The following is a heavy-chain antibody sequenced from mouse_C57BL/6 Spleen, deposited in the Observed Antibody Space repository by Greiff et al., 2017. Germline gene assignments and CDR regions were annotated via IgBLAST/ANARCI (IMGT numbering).Heavy chain of an antibody. Sequence: VQLQQSGAELARPGASVKMSCKASGYTFTSYTMHWVKQRPGQGLEWIGYINPSSGYTKYNQKFKDKATLTADKSSSTAYMQLSSLTSEDSAVYYCARSGDYDVNDYWGQGTTLTVSS. D-gene: IGHD2-4*01. CDR2: INPSSGYT. V-gene: IGHV1-4*01. CDR3: ARSGDYDVNDY. J-gene: IGHJ2*01. CDR1: GYTFTSYT.